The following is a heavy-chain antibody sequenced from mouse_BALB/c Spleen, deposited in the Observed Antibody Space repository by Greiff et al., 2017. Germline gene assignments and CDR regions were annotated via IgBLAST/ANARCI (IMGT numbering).Heavy chain of an antibody. CDR1: GFNIRDTY. D-gene: IGHD1-1*01. J-gene: IGHJ2*01. CDR2: IDPANGNT. CDR3: ARGPTVVD. V-gene: IGHV14-3*02. Sequence: EVQLHQSGAELVKPGASVKLSCTASGFNIRDTYMHWVKQRPEQGLEWIGRIDPANGNTKYDPKFQGKATITADTSSNTAYLQLSSLTSEDTAVYYCARGPTVVDWGQGTTLTVSS.